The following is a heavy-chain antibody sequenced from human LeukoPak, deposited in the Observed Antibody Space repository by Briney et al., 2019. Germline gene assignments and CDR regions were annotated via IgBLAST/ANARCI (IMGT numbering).Heavy chain of an antibody. V-gene: IGHV3-21*04. CDR3: AKDRPLYSSEAFDI. J-gene: IGHJ3*02. Sequence: PGGSLRLSCAASGFTFRDYTMNWVRQSPGKGLEWVSAINKGGTFIKYADSVKGRFVVSRDNAKNLLFLQMNSLRVEDTAVYYCAKDRPLYSSEAFDIWGQGTMVTVSS. CDR1: GFTFRDYT. D-gene: IGHD6-25*01. CDR2: INKGGTFI.